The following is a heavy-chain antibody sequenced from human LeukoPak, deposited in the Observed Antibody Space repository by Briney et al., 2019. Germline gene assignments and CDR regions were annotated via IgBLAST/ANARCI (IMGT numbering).Heavy chain of an antibody. D-gene: IGHD1-1*01. V-gene: IGHV4-59*12. CDR3: ARPSGGTPLKRFDY. J-gene: IGHJ4*02. CDR1: GGSISSYY. CDR2: IYYSGST. Sequence: SETLSLTCTVSGGSISSYYWSWIRQSPGKGLEWIAYIYYSGSTSYNPSLKSRVAISIDTSKNQFSLKLTSVTAADTAVYYCARPSGGTPLKRFDYWGQGTQVTVSS.